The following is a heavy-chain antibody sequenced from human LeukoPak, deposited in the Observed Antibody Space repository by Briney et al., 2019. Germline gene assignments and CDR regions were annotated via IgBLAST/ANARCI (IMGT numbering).Heavy chain of an antibody. Sequence: SQTLSLTCAISGDSVSSNSAAWNWLRQSPSRGLEWLGRTYYRSKWYNDYAVSVKSRIPINPDTSKNQFSLQLNSVTPEDTAVYYCASGAGSSLDYWGQGTLVTVSS. CDR1: GDSVSSNSAA. CDR3: ASGAGSSLDY. J-gene: IGHJ4*02. CDR2: TYYRSKWYN. V-gene: IGHV6-1*01. D-gene: IGHD6-13*01.